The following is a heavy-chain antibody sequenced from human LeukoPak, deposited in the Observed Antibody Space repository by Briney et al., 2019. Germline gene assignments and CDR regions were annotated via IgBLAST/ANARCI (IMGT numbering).Heavy chain of an antibody. Sequence: PGGSLRLSCVASGFTFSTYAMNWLRQAPGKGLEWVAYFGSTGTIHYADSMRGRFTISRDNAEMSLFLQMNSLRVDDTAVYYCARSNGLRYFDRWGQGTLVTVSS. CDR1: GFTFSTYA. J-gene: IGHJ4*02. V-gene: IGHV3-48*03. CDR2: FGSTGTI. CDR3: ARSNGLRYFDR. D-gene: IGHD4-11*01.